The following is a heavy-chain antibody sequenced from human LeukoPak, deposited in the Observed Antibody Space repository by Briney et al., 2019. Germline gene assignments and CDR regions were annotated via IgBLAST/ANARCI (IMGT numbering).Heavy chain of an antibody. D-gene: IGHD1-7*01. CDR3: ARENVLGALLSGTTSTKKYYFDY. CDR2: ISAYNGNT. CDR1: GYTFTSYG. J-gene: IGHJ4*02. Sequence: ASVKVSCKASGYTFTSYGISWVRQAPGQGLEWMGWISAYNGNTNYAQKFQGRVTITADESTSTAYMELSSLRSEDTAVYYCARENVLGALLSGTTSTKKYYFDYWGQGTLVTVSS. V-gene: IGHV1-18*01.